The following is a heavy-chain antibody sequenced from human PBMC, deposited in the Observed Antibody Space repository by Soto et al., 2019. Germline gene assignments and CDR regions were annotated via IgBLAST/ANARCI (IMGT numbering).Heavy chain of an antibody. V-gene: IGHV4-59*08. J-gene: IGHJ4*02. Sequence: SETLSLTCTLSGVSISSYYWSWIRQPPGKGLEWIGYIYYSGSTNYNPSLKSRVTISVDTSKNQFSLKLSSVTAADTAVYYCARHHDSWGQGTLVTVSS. CDR3: ARHHDS. CDR2: IYYSGST. CDR1: GVSISSYY.